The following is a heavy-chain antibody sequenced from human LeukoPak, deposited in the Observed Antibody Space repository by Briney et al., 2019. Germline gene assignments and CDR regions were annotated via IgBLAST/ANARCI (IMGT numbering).Heavy chain of an antibody. CDR1: GFTFSSYW. J-gene: IGHJ6*03. CDR2: INNDGSRT. CDR3: VREWQQLGINMDA. Sequence: GGSMRLSCTASGFTFSSYWMHWVRQAQGKGLVWVSRINNDGSRTDYADSVKGRFTISRDNAKNTLYLQMNRLRAEDTAVYYCVREWQQLGINMDASGKGTTVTVSS. V-gene: IGHV3-74*01. D-gene: IGHD6-13*01.